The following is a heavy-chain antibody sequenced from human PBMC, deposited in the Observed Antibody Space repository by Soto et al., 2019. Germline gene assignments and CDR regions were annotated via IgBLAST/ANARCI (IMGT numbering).Heavy chain of an antibody. D-gene: IGHD2-15*01. Sequence: GGSLRLSCAASGFSFSDYGMHWVRQAPGKGLEWVAVIWYDGSYKNSADSVAGRFSISRDNSKSTVYLQMNSLTVEDTAVYYCTRVVVVSASPVGYHMDVWGQGTTVTVSS. J-gene: IGHJ6*02. V-gene: IGHV3-33*01. CDR1: GFSFSDYG. CDR2: IWYDGSYK. CDR3: TRVVVVSASPVGYHMDV.